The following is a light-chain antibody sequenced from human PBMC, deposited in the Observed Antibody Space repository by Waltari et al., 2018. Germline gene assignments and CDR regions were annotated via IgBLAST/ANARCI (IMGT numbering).Light chain of an antibody. J-gene: IGLJ2*01. Sequence: SYELTQSPSVSVSLGQTASITCAGDKLGEKYVSWYKQKPGRSPVLVIYQDNRRPSGIPGRFAGSNSGNTATLTVSGTQAMDEADYYCQASDSRTAVFGGGTKLTVL. CDR3: QASDSRTAV. CDR2: QDN. CDR1: KLGEKY. V-gene: IGLV3-1*01.